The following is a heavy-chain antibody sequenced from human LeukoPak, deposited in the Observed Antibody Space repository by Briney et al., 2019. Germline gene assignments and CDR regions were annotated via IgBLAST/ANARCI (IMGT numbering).Heavy chain of an antibody. CDR1: GFTFSSYS. D-gene: IGHD2-2*02. Sequence: KAGGSLRLSCAASGFTFSSYSMNWVRQAPGKGLEWVSSISSSSSYIYYADSVKGRFTISRDNAKNSLYLQMNSLRAEDTAVYYCARDNTPALDYWGQGTLVTVSS. J-gene: IGHJ4*02. V-gene: IGHV3-21*01. CDR2: ISSSSSYI. CDR3: ARDNTPALDY.